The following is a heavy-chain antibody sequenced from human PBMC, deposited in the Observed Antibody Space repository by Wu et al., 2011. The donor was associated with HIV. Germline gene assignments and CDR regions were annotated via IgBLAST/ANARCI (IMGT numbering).Heavy chain of an antibody. Sequence: QVHLVQSGAEVKKPGSSVKVSCKASGDTFSNSAINWVRQAPGQGLEWMGGIIPFFGTTNYAQKFQGRVSITTDASTNTAYMELSSLRSDDTAIYYCARGHPRDGYNYPANYWGQGTLVTVSS. J-gene: IGHJ4*02. CDR3: ARGHPRDGYNYPANY. CDR2: IIPFFGTT. D-gene: IGHD5-24*01. CDR1: GDTFSNSA. V-gene: IGHV1-69*05.